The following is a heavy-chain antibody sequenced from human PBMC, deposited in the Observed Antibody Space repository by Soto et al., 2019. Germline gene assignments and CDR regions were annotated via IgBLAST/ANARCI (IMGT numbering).Heavy chain of an antibody. Sequence: GGSLRLSCAASGSTFRDYYMSWIRQSPGKGLEWLSYITSNSSYTHYADSVKGRFTISRDNAKKSLYLQMKSLRAEDTAVYYCARDTTGIVGAPVEDAFDIWGQGTMVTVSS. CDR1: GSTFRDYY. CDR2: ITSNSSYT. CDR3: ARDTTGIVGAPVEDAFDI. D-gene: IGHD1-26*01. V-gene: IGHV3-11*06. J-gene: IGHJ3*02.